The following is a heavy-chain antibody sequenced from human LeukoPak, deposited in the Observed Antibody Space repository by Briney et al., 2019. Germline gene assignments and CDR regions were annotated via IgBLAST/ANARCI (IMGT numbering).Heavy chain of an antibody. CDR2: IYPGDSDT. CDR1: GYSFTGYW. Sequence: PGGSLRLSCKGSGYSFTGYWIGWVRQMPGKGLEWMGIIYPGDSDTRYSPSFQGQVTISADKSISTAYLQWSSLKASDTAMYYCARRGMRWLQFDYWGQGTLVTVSS. D-gene: IGHD5-24*01. CDR3: ARRGMRWLQFDY. J-gene: IGHJ4*02. V-gene: IGHV5-51*01.